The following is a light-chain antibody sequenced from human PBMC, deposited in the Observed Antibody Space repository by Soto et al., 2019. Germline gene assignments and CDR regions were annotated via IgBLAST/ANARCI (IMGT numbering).Light chain of an antibody. V-gene: IGLV2-14*01. CDR1: SSDVGGYNY. J-gene: IGLJ1*01. CDR2: DVT. CDR3: SSSTRSSSPYL. Sequence: ALTQPASVSGSPGQSITISCTGTSSDVGGYNYVSWYQQHPVKAPKLMIYDVTNRPSGVSDRFSGSKSGNTASLTISGLQADDEADYYCSSSTRSSSPYLFGTGSKVTV.